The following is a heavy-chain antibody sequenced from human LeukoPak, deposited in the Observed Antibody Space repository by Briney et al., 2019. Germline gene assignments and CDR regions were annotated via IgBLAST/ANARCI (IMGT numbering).Heavy chain of an antibody. Sequence: SGPTLVNPTQTLTLTCTFSGFSLSTSGMCVSWIRQPPGKALEWLARIDWDDDKYYSTSLKTRLTISKDTSKNQVVLTMTNMDPVDTATYYCARTPIVVVVAATKGRFYYFDYWGQGTLVTVSS. CDR2: IDWDDDK. CDR1: GFSLSTSGMC. J-gene: IGHJ4*02. D-gene: IGHD2-15*01. CDR3: ARTPIVVVVAATKGRFYYFDY. V-gene: IGHV2-70*11.